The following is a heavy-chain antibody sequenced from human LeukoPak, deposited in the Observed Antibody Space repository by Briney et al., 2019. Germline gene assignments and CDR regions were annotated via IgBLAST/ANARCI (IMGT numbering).Heavy chain of an antibody. D-gene: IGHD2-2*01. CDR3: ARTGYQGGY. J-gene: IGHJ4*02. Sequence: PSETLSLTCTVSVGSICNYYWSWIRQSPWKGLEWIGYIYYSGSTNYNPSLKSRVTISVDTSKSQFSLKLSSVTAADTAVYYCARTGYQGGYWGQGTLVTVSS. CDR1: VGSICNYY. V-gene: IGHV4-59*01. CDR2: IYYSGST.